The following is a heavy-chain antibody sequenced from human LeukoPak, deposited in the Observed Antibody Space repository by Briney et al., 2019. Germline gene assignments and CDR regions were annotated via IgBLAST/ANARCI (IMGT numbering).Heavy chain of an antibody. CDR1: GYSINNYW. CDR3: ARQEYCSGGSCYTWFDP. J-gene: IGHJ5*02. Sequence: GESLKISCKGSGYSINNYWIAWVRQMPGKGLEWMGIIYPADSDIRYSPSFQGQVTISADKSISTAYLQWSGLKASDTAMYYCARQEYCSGGSCYTWFDPWGQGTLVTVSS. V-gene: IGHV5-51*01. D-gene: IGHD2-15*01. CDR2: IYPADSDI.